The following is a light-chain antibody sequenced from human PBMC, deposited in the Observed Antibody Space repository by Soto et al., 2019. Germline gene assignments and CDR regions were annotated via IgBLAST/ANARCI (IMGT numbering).Light chain of an antibody. Sequence: DIQLTQSPSFLSASVGDRVTITCRASQALGSYLVWYQQKPGKAPKLLIYAASTLQSGVPSRFSGRGSGTEFTLTISSLQPEDFATYYCQQLNNQPLITFGQGTRLEIK. V-gene: IGKV1-9*01. CDR1: QALGSY. CDR2: AAS. CDR3: QQLNNQPLIT. J-gene: IGKJ5*01.